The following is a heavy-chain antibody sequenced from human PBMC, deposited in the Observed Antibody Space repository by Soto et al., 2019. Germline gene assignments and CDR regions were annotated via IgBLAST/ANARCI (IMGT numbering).Heavy chain of an antibody. CDR1: GFTFSSYG. CDR2: ISYDGSNK. D-gene: IGHD3-10*01. Sequence: GGSLRLSCAASGFTFSSYGMHWVRQAPGKGLEWVAVISYDGSNKYYADSVKGRFTISRDNSKNTLYLQMNSLRAEDTAVYYCANTPGDYYYYYGMDVWGQGTTVTVSS. V-gene: IGHV3-30*18. CDR3: ANTPGDYYYYYGMDV. J-gene: IGHJ6*02.